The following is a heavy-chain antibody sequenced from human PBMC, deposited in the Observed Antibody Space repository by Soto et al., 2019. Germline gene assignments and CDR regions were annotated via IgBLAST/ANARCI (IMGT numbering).Heavy chain of an antibody. J-gene: IGHJ6*02. CDR2: VHWNDDK. CDR3: AHRRLGDPSSDHSSLDV. Sequence: QITLKEAGPTLVKPTQTLTLTCTFSGFSLSTTGEGVFWIRQPPGKAPEWLALVHWNDDKRYSPSLRPRLTIRKDNSKHKVVPSLTNYEPVDTGTYYCAHRRLGDPSSDHSSLDVWVEGTTVIVS. V-gene: IGHV2-5*01. D-gene: IGHD3-16*01. CDR1: GFSLSTTGEG.